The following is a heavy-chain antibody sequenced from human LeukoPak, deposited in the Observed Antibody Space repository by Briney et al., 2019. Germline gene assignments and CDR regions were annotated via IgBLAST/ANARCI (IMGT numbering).Heavy chain of an antibody. CDR2: IRYDGSNK. CDR1: GFTFSSYG. V-gene: IGHV3-30*02. CDR3: AKTGWRSGVYGDYT. Sequence: PGGSLRLSCAASGFTFSSYGMHWVRQAPGKGLEWVAFIRYDGSNKYYADSVKGRFTISRDNSKNTLYLQMNSLRAEDTAVYYCAKTGWRSGVYGDYTWGQGTLVTVSS. J-gene: IGHJ5*02. D-gene: IGHD4-17*01.